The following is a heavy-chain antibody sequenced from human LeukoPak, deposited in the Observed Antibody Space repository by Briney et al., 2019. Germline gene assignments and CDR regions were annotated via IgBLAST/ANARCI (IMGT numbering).Heavy chain of an antibody. V-gene: IGHV3-7*01. CDR1: GFTFSSYW. CDR3: AREWYDYGGNSGDAYGY. D-gene: IGHD4-23*01. CDR2: IKQDGSEK. J-gene: IGHJ4*02. Sequence: GGSLRLSCAASGFTFSSYWMSWVRQVPGKGLEWVANIKQDGSEKYYVDSVKGRFTISRDNAKNSLYLQMNSLRAEDTAVYYCAREWYDYGGNSGDAYGYWGQGTLVTVSS.